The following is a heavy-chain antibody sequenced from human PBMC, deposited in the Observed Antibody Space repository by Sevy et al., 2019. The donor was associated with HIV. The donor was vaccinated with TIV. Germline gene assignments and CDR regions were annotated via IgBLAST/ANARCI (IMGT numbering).Heavy chain of an antibody. CDR3: AKGGLGWLLTTYFDY. J-gene: IGHJ4*02. Sequence: GGSLRLSCAASGFTFSSYGMHWVRQAPGKGLEWVAVISYDGSNKYYADSVKGRFTISRDNSKNTLYLQMNSLRAEDTAVYYCAKGGLGWLLTTYFDYWGQRTLVTVSS. V-gene: IGHV3-30*18. CDR1: GFTFSSYG. CDR2: ISYDGSNK. D-gene: IGHD2-15*01.